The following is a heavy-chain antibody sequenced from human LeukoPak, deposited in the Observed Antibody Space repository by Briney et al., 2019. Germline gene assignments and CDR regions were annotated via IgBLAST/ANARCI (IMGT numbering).Heavy chain of an antibody. CDR1: GFTVSSNY. V-gene: IGHV3-53*01. D-gene: IGHD2-15*01. CDR3: AKYCSGGNCYSGLY. J-gene: IGHJ4*02. Sequence: GGSLRLSCAASGFTVSSNYMSWVRQAPGKGLEWVSVIYSGGNTYYADSVKGRFTISRDSSTNTLFLQMNSLRAEDTAVYYCAKYCSGGNCYSGLYWGQGTLVTVSS. CDR2: IYSGGNT.